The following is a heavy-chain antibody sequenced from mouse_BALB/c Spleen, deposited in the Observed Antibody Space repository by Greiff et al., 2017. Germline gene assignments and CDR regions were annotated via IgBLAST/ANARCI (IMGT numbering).Heavy chain of an antibody. V-gene: IGHV5-6-5*01. CDR1: GFTFSSYA. Sequence: EVMLVESGGGLVKPGGSLKLSCAASGFTFSSYAMSWVRQTPEKRLEWVASISSGGSTYYPDSVKGRFTISRDNARNILYLQMSSLRSEDTAMYYCARGERDYPDSDWYFDVWGAGTTVTVSS. J-gene: IGHJ1*01. CDR2: ISSGGST. CDR3: ARGERDYPDSDWYFDV. D-gene: IGHD2-4*01.